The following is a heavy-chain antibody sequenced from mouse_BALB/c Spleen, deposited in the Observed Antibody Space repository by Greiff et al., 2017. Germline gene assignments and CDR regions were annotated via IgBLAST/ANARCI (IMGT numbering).Heavy chain of an antibody. D-gene: IGHD1-1*01. CDR2: IWGGGST. CDR3: AKFGYGSSTWFAY. CDR1: GFSLTDYG. J-gene: IGHJ3*01. Sequence: VQLKQSGPGLVAPSQSLSITCTVSGFSLTDYGVSWIRQPPGKGLEWLGVIWGGGSTYYNSALKSRLSISKDNSKSQVFLKMNSLQTDDTAMYYCAKFGYGSSTWFAYWGQGTLVTVSA. V-gene: IGHV2-6-5*01.